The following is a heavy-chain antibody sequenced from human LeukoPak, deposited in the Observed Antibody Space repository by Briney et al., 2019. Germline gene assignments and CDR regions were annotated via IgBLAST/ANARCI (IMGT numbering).Heavy chain of an antibody. Sequence: GGSLRLSCAASGFTFNSYAMSWVRQAPGKGLEWVSAISGSGGTTYYADSVKGRFTISRDNSKNTLYLQMNSLRAEDTAVYYCAKERDSRGYSDYWGQGTLVTVSS. CDR3: AKERDSRGYSDY. V-gene: IGHV3-23*01. D-gene: IGHD6-19*01. J-gene: IGHJ4*02. CDR1: GFTFNSYA. CDR2: ISGSGGTT.